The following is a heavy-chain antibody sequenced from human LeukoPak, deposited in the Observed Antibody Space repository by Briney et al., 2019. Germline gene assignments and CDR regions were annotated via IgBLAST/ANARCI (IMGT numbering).Heavy chain of an antibody. J-gene: IGHJ4*02. CDR3: ARDLNYVTLGYNILADVGYYFDY. CDR1: GYTFTMYG. Sequence: GASVKVSCKTSGYTFTMYGVSWVRQAPGRRLQWLGWISPRNGNTAYAQDLQGRVTMTTDTSTTTAYLELRSLRSDDTAIYYCARDLNYVTLGYNILADVGYYFDYWGQGSLVTVSS. V-gene: IGHV1-18*01. D-gene: IGHD3-9*01. CDR2: ISPRNGNT.